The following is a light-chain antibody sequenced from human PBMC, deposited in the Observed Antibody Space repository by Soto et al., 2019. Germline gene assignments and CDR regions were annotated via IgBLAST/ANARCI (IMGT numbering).Light chain of an antibody. V-gene: IGLV2-14*01. J-gene: IGLJ3*02. Sequence: QPVLTQPASVSGSPGQSITISCTGTSSDVGGYNYVSWYQQHPGKAPKLMIYEVSNRPSGVSNRFSGSKSGNTASLTISGLQAEDEADYYCSSYTISSTWVFGGGTQLTVL. CDR1: SSDVGGYNY. CDR3: SSYTISSTWV. CDR2: EVS.